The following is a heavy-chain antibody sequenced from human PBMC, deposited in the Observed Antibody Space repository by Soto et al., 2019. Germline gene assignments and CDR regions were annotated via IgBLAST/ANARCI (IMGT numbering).Heavy chain of an antibody. V-gene: IGHV1-18*01. J-gene: IGHJ4*02. CDR1: GYTFTNFG. D-gene: IGHD1-1*01. CDR3: ASALIPENEPQDY. CDR2: ISAYNGNT. Sequence: GASVKVSCKASGYTFTNFGISWVRQAPGQGLEWMGWISAYNGNTNYAQNFQGRVTMTTDTSTSTAYMELRSLRSDDTAVYYCASALIPENEPQDYWGQGTLVTVSS.